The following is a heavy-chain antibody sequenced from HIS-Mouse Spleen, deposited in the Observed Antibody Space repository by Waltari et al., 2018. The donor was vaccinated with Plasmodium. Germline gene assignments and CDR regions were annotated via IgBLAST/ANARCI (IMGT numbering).Heavy chain of an antibody. CDR2: ISYDGSNK. CDR1: GSTFSSYG. Sequence: QVQLVESGGGVVQPGRSLRLSCAASGSTFSSYGMHWVRQAPGKGLEWVAVISYDGSNKYYADSVKGRFTISRDNSKNTLYLQMNSLRAEDTAVYYCAKDRRSSSWYVDYWGQGTLVTVSS. CDR3: AKDRRSSSWYVDY. J-gene: IGHJ4*02. V-gene: IGHV3-30*18. D-gene: IGHD6-13*01.